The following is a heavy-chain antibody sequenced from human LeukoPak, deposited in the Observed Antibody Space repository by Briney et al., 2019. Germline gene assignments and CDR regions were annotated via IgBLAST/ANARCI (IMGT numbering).Heavy chain of an antibody. CDR3: ARLFPIFGVVIRGWFDP. Sequence: GGTLRLSCAASGFTFSSYSMNWVRQAPGKGREWVSSISSSSSYIYYADSVKGRFTISRDNAKNSLYLQMNSLRAEDTAVYYCARLFPIFGVVIRGWFDPWGQGTLVTVSS. J-gene: IGHJ5*02. D-gene: IGHD3-3*01. CDR2: ISSSSSYI. CDR1: GFTFSSYS. V-gene: IGHV3-21*01.